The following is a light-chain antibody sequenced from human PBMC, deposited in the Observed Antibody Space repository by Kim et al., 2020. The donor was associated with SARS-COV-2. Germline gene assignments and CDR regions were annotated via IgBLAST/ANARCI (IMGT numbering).Light chain of an antibody. CDR3: NSRDSSGNPV. CDR2: GKN. V-gene: IGLV3-19*01. Sequence: SSELTQDPAVSVALGQTVRITSQGDSLRSYYASWYQQKPGQAPVLVIYGKNNRPSGIPDRFSGSSSGNTASLTITGAQAEDEADYYCNSRDSSGNPVFGGGTQLTVL. CDR1: SLRSYY. J-gene: IGLJ3*02.